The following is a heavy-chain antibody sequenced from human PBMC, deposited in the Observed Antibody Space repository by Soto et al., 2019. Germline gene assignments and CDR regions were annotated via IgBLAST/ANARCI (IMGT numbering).Heavy chain of an antibody. CDR2: ISAYNGNT. D-gene: IGHD3-16*02. CDR3: ARVGDLDYVWGSYRYPLDS. CDR1: GYTFTSYG. J-gene: IGHJ4*02. V-gene: IGHV1-18*04. Sequence: ASVKVSCKASGYTFTSYGISWVRQAPGQGLEWMGWISAYNGNTNYAQKLQGRVTMTTDTSTSTAYMELRSLRSDDTAVYYCARVGDLDYVWGSYRYPLDSWGQGTLVTVSS.